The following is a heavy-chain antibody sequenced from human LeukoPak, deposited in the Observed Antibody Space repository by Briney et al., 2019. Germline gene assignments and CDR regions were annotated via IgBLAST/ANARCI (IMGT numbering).Heavy chain of an antibody. CDR1: GFTFSTYI. Sequence: GGSLRLSCAASGFTFSTYIMNWVRQAPGKGLEWVSAISGSGGSTYYADSVKGRFTISRDNSKNTLYLQMNSLRAEDTAVYYCAKDVVGPGATTQLIFDYWGQGTLVTVSS. CDR3: AKDVVGPGATTQLIFDY. V-gene: IGHV3-23*01. D-gene: IGHD2-2*01. J-gene: IGHJ4*02. CDR2: ISGSGGST.